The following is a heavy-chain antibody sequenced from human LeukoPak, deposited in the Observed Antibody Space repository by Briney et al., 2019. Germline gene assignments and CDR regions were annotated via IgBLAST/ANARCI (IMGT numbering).Heavy chain of an antibody. CDR3: ARGSRGYTYG. CDR2: INTDGSIT. J-gene: IGHJ4*02. V-gene: IGHV3-74*01. D-gene: IGHD5-18*01. CDR1: GFTFSDYW. Sequence: GGSLRLSCAASGFTFSDYWIHWVRQAPGKGLVWVSRINTDGSITNYADSVKGRFSISRDNAKNTLYLQMSSLRAEDTAVYYCARGSRGYTYGWGQGTLVTVS.